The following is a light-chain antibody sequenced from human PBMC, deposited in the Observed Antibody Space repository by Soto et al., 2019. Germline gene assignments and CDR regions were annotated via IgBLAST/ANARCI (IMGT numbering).Light chain of an antibody. V-gene: IGLV2-14*01. CDR3: SSYTSSSIV. CDR2: EDS. Sequence: QSALTQPASVSGSPVQSITISCTGTSSDVGGYNYVSWYQQHPGKAPKLMIYEDSNRPSGVSNRFSGSKSGSTASLTSSGLQAEDEVDYYCSSYTSSSIVFGGGTKVTVL. J-gene: IGLJ2*01. CDR1: SSDVGGYNY.